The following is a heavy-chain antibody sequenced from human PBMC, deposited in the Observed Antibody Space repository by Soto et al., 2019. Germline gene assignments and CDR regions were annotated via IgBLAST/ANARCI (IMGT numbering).Heavy chain of an antibody. V-gene: IGHV3-33*08. CDR2: IWSDGSNK. CDR1: GFTFNTYG. Sequence: QVQLVESGGGVVQPGGSLRLSCTTSGFTFNTYGMHWVRQAPGKGLEWVAIIWSDGSNKYYADAVKGRFTISRDNSKNTLYLQMNSLRAEDTALYYCASDDCTGAYCYSWPFNYGVDVWGQGTTVTVSS. CDR3: ASDDCTGAYCYSWPFNYGVDV. D-gene: IGHD2-15*01. J-gene: IGHJ6*02.